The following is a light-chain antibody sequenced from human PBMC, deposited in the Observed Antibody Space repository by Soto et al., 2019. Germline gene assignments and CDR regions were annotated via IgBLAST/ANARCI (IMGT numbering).Light chain of an antibody. CDR2: DND. J-gene: IGLJ3*02. CDR3: ATWDGSLSAGV. V-gene: IGLV1-51*01. Sequence: QSALTQPPSMSAAPGQKVTISCSGSSSNIGNNYVSWYQQLPGTAPKLLIYDNDNRPSGVPDRFSGSKSGTSATLGITGLQTGDEADYYCATWDGSLSAGVFGGGTQLTVL. CDR1: SSNIGNNY.